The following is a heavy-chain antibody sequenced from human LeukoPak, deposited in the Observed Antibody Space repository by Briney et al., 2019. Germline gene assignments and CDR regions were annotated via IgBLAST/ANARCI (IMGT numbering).Heavy chain of an antibody. CDR1: GGSISSGGYY. V-gene: IGHV4-30-2*01. CDR2: IYHSGST. D-gene: IGHD6-19*01. CDR3: VRLPQWLVQGDWFDP. Sequence: ASETLSLTCTVSGGSISSGGYYWSWIRQPPGKGLEWIGYIYHSGSTYYNPSLKSRVTISVDTSKNQFSLKLSSVTAADTAVYYCVRLPQWLVQGDWFDPWGQGTLVTVSS. J-gene: IGHJ5*02.